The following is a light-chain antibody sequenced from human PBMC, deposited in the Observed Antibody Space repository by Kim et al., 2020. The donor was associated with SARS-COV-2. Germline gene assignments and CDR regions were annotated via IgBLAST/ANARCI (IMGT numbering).Light chain of an antibody. V-gene: IGKV3-15*01. CDR3: QQFYNWPPIA. CDR1: QSVSRK. CDR2: GAS. Sequence: GERATGPWRASQSVSRKLAGDQKEPGQAPSRLLYGASTRATGIPARFSGSGSGTEFTLTISSLQSEDVAVYYCQQFYNWPPIAFGQGTRLEIK. J-gene: IGKJ5*01.